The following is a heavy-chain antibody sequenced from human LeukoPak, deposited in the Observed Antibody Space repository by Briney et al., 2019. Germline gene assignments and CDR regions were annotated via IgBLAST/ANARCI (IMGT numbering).Heavy chain of an antibody. Sequence: ASVKVSCKSSGYTFTSYYMHLVRQAPGQGLEWMGIINPSGGSTSYAQKFQGRVTMTRDTSTSTVYMELSSLRSEDTAVYYCARDRDYDSSGYVFNAFDIWGQGTMVTVSS. CDR2: INPSGGST. CDR1: GYTFTSYY. D-gene: IGHD3-22*01. J-gene: IGHJ3*02. V-gene: IGHV1-46*01. CDR3: ARDRDYDSSGYVFNAFDI.